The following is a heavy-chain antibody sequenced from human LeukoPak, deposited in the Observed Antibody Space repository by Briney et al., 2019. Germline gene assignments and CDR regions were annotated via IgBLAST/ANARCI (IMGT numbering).Heavy chain of an antibody. V-gene: IGHV4-34*01. CDR2: INHSGST. J-gene: IGHJ1*01. CDR3: ARPRRGSSGWYGYFQH. Sequence: SETLSLTCAVYGGSFSGYYWSWIRQPPGKGLAWIGEINHSGSTNYNPSLKSRVTISVDTSKNQFSLKLSSVTAVDTAVYYCARPRRGSSGWYGYFQHWGQGTLVTVSS. D-gene: IGHD6-19*01. CDR1: GGSFSGYY.